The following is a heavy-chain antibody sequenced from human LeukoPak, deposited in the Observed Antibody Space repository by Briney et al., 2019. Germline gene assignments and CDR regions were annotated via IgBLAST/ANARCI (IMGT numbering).Heavy chain of an antibody. V-gene: IGHV3-30*02. CDR1: GFTFSSYG. CDR2: IRYDGSNK. CDR3: AKDFPVVVILDKYDAFDI. J-gene: IGHJ3*02. D-gene: IGHD3-22*01. Sequence: GGSLRLSCAASGFTFSSYGMHWVRQAPGKGLEWVAFIRYDGSNKYYADSVKGRFTISRDNSKNTLCLQMNSLRAEDTAVYYCAKDFPVVVILDKYDAFDIWGQGTMVTVSS.